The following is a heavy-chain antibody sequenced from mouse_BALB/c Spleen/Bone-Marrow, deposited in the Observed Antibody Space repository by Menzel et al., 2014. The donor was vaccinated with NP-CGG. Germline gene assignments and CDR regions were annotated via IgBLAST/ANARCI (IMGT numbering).Heavy chain of an antibody. CDR2: INPDSSTI. Sequence: DVKLVESGGGLVQPGGSLKLSCAASGFDFSRYWMSWVRQAPGKGLEWIGEINPDSSTISYTPSLKDKFIISRDNAKNTLYLQMSKVRSEDTALYYCARPRGNYAMDYWGQGTSVTVSS. V-gene: IGHV4-1*02. CDR1: GFDFSRYW. J-gene: IGHJ4*01. CDR3: ARPRGNYAMDY.